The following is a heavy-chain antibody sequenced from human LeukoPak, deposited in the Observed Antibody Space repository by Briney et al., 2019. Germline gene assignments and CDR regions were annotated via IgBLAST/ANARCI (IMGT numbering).Heavy chain of an antibody. CDR3: ASPTSGGAFDI. J-gene: IGHJ3*02. CDR2: INTDGRTT. Sequence: GGSLRLSCAASGFTFTTFWMNWVRQAPGEGLVWVSLINTDGRTTTYADSVKGRFTISRDNAKNTLYLQMNSLRAEDTAVYYCASPTSGGAFDIWGQGTMVTVSS. CDR1: GFTFTTFW. D-gene: IGHD3-16*01. V-gene: IGHV3-74*01.